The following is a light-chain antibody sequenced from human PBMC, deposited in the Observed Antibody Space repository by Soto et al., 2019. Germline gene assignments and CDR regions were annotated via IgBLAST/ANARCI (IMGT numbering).Light chain of an antibody. CDR2: GAS. CDR1: QSISSY. J-gene: IGKJ1*01. V-gene: IGKV1-39*01. CDR3: QHSYTTPRT. Sequence: DIQMTQSPSSLSTSVGDRVTITCRASQSISSYLNWYQQKPGKAPKLLIYGASSLQSGVPSRFSGSGVGTDFTLTISSLQPEDFATYYCQHSYTTPRTFGQGTKVEIK.